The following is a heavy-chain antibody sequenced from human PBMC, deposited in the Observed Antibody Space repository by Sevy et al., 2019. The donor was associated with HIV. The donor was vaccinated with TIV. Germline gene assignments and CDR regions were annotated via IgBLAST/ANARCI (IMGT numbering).Heavy chain of an antibody. CDR1: GGSITSLY. D-gene: IGHD1-26*01. J-gene: IGHJ4*02. CDR2: IYYNCDI. Sequence: SETLSLTCTVSGGSITSLYWNWIRQPPGKGLEWVANIYYNCDINYNPSLKSRVTLSLDTSKNQFSLRLSSVTAADTAMYYCAGENAWGRGYSWGQGTLVTVSS. V-gene: IGHV4-59*11. CDR3: AGENAWGRGYS.